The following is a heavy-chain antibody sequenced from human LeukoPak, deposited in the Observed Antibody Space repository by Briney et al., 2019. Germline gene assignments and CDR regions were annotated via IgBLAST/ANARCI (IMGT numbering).Heavy chain of an antibody. D-gene: IGHD3-10*01. V-gene: IGHV1-8*01. CDR2: MNPNSGNT. Sequence: ASVKVSCKSSGYTFTSYDINWVRQATGQGLEWMGWMNPNSGNTGYAQKFQGRVTMTRNTSISTAYMELSSLRSEDTAVYYCARGGSGYYGMDVWGQGTTVTVSS. CDR3: ARGGSGYYGMDV. J-gene: IGHJ6*02. CDR1: GYTFTSYD.